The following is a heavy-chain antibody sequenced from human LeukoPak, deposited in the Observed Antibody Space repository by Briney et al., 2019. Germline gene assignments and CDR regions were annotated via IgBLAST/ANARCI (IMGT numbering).Heavy chain of an antibody. J-gene: IGHJ4*02. CDR1: GFTFSSYA. CDR2: ISGSGGST. D-gene: IGHD3-9*01. CDR3: ASRYYDILTGYYGPLDY. Sequence: PGGSLRLSCAASGFTFSSYAMSWVRQAPGKGLEWVSAISGSGGSTYYADSVKGRFTISRDNSKNTLYLQMNSLRAEDTAVYYCASRYYDILTGYYGPLDYWGQGTLVTVSS. V-gene: IGHV3-23*01.